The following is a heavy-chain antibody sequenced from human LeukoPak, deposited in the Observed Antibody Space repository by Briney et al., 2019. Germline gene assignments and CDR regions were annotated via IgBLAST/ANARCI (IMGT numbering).Heavy chain of an antibody. CDR3: ARDLSSSWFDIYYYYYGMDV. V-gene: IGHV3-30*04. J-gene: IGHJ6*04. CDR1: GFTFSSYA. Sequence: GESLRLSCAASGFTFSSYAMHWVRQAPGKGLEWVAVISYDGSNKYYADSVKGRFTISRDNSKNTLYLQMNSLRAEDTAVYYCARDLSSSWFDIYYYYYGMDVWGKGTTVTVSS. CDR2: ISYDGSNK. D-gene: IGHD6-13*01.